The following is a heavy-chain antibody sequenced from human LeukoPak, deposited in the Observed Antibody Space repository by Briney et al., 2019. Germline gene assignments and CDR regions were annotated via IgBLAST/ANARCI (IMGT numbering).Heavy chain of an antibody. J-gene: IGHJ4*02. CDR2: FDPEDGET. D-gene: IGHD6-19*01. CDR1: GYTLTELS. V-gene: IGHV1-24*01. CDR3: AREQKVISSGWYEGSYYFDY. Sequence: GASVKVSCKVSGYTLTELSMHWVRQAPGKGLEWMGGFDPEDGETIYAQKFQGRVTMTEDTSTDTAYMELRSLRSDDTAVYYCAREQKVISSGWYEGSYYFDYWGQGTLVTVSS.